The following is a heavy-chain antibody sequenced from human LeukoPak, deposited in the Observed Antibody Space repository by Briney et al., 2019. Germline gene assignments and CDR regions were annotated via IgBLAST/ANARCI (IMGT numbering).Heavy chain of an antibody. V-gene: IGHV1-69*05. D-gene: IGHD5-12*01. J-gene: IGHJ3*02. Sequence: ASVKVSCKASGGTFGSYAISWVRQAPGQGLEWMGGIIPIFGTANYAQKFQGSVTITTDESTSTAYMELSSLRSEDTAVYYCARDKDGGYGPFDIWGQGTMVTVSS. CDR3: ARDKDGGYGPFDI. CDR2: IIPIFGTA. CDR1: GGTFGSYA.